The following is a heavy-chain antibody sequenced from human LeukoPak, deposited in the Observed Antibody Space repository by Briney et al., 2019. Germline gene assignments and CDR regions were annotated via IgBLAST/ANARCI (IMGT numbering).Heavy chain of an antibody. D-gene: IGHD2-2*01. Sequence: GGSLRLSCAASGFTFSDYYMSWIRQAPGKGLEWVSYISSSGSTIYYADSVKGRSTISRDNAKNSLYLQMNSPRAEDTAVYYCARDREDIVVVPAAEDYYYYYYMDVWGKGTTVTVSS. J-gene: IGHJ6*03. V-gene: IGHV3-11*04. CDR3: ARDREDIVVVPAAEDYYYYYYMDV. CDR2: ISSSGSTI. CDR1: GFTFSDYY.